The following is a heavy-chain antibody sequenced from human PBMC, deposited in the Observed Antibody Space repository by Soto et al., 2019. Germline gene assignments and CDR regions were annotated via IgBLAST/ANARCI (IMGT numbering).Heavy chain of an antibody. CDR1: GFTVSSSYA. J-gene: IGHJ2*01. D-gene: IGHD1-26*01. CDR3: AKKGSPSGDNKNWYFDL. Sequence: GGSLRLSCAASGFTVSSSYAMTWVRQAPGKGLEWISVITGSGTSTYYADSVKGRFTISRDNSKNTVYLQMNSLRAEDTAVYYCAKKGSPSGDNKNWYFDLWGRGTLVTVSS. V-gene: IGHV3-23*01. CDR2: ITGSGTST.